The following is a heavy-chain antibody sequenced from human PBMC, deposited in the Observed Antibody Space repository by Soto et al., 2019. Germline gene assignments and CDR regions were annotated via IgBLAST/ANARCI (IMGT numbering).Heavy chain of an antibody. J-gene: IGHJ6*03. CDR1: GFTFSSYA. CDR2: ICGSGGCT. D-gene: IGHD5-12*01. V-gene: IGHV3-23*01. Sequence: PGGSLRLCCAASGFTFSSYAMTWVRQAPGKGLEWVSAICGSGGCTYYADSVKGRFTISRDNSKNTLYLQMNSLRAEDTAVYYCAKAPHSGYDYFYYYYMDVWGKGTTVTVSS. CDR3: AKAPHSGYDYFYYYYMDV.